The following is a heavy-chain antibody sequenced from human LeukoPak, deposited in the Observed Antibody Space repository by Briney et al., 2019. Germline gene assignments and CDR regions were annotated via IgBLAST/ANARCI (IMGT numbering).Heavy chain of an antibody. V-gene: IGHV3-23*01. CDR2: ISGSGSDT. Sequence: GGSLRLSCATSQFNFNSYGMTWVRQAPGKGLEWVSSISGSGSDTQYADSVQGRFTISRDNSKNTLYLQMNSLRAEDTAVYYCARVSPYSSSSADFWGQGTLVTVSS. CDR3: ARVSPYSSSSADF. D-gene: IGHD6-6*01. CDR1: QFNFNSYG. J-gene: IGHJ4*02.